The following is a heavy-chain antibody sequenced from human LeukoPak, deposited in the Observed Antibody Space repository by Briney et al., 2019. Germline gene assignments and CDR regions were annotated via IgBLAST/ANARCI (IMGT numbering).Heavy chain of an antibody. Sequence: SQTLSLTCAVSGGPISSGGYSWSWIRQPPGKGLEWIGYIYHSGSTYYNPSLKSRVTISVDRSKNQFSLKLSSVTAADTAVYYCARLLQDANGDDGGPRAYYFDYWGQGTLVTVSS. CDR1: GGPISSGGYS. CDR3: ARLLQDANGDDGGPRAYYFDY. V-gene: IGHV4-30-2*01. D-gene: IGHD4-17*01. CDR2: IYHSGST. J-gene: IGHJ4*02.